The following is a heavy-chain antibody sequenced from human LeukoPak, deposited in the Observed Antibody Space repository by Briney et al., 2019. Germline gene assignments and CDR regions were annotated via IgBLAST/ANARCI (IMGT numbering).Heavy chain of an antibody. V-gene: IGHV4-4*09. Sequence: PSETLSLTCAVAGRSIRDYQWSSIPQHPGKGVEWIGHINTNRRTGYNPSLRGRLTFSVDTSRDQFSLKLNSMTAADTGMYYCATFYDYQVAPFDLLGQGTLVTVSS. CDR2: INTNRRT. CDR1: GRSIRDYQ. D-gene: IGHD5/OR15-5a*01. J-gene: IGHJ4*02. CDR3: ATFYDYQVAPFDL.